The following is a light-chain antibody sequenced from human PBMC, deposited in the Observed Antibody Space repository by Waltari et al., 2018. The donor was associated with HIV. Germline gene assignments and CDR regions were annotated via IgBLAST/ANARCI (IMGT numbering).Light chain of an antibody. CDR1: QSLLYRSNNTNY. CDR3: QQYYSTPRT. J-gene: IGKJ2*01. CDR2: WAS. V-gene: IGKV4-1*01. Sequence: DIVMTQSPDSLTVSLGARATINCRSSQSLLYRSNNTNYLAWYQQKPGQPPKLLFYWASTRESGVSNRFSGSESGTNFTLTISDLQADDVALYYCQQYYSTPRTFGQGTRLEI.